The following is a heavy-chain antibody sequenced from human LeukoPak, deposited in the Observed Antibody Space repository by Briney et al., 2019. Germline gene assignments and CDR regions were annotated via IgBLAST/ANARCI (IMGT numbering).Heavy chain of an antibody. CDR1: GGSLSSYY. V-gene: IGHV4-59*08. CDR3: ARRYSSSWYFDY. CDR2: IYYSGST. J-gene: IGHJ4*02. D-gene: IGHD6-13*01. Sequence: SETLSLTCTVSGGSLSSYYWSWIRQPPGKGLEWIGYIYYSGSTNYNPSLKSRVTISVDTSKNQFSLRLSSVTAADTAMYYCARRYSSSWYFDYWGQGTLVTVSS.